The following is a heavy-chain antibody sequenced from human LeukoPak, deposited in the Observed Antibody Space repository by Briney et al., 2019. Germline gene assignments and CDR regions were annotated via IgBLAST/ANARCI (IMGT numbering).Heavy chain of an antibody. CDR2: IIPIFGTA. CDR1: GGTFSSYA. V-gene: IGHV1-69*05. J-gene: IGHJ6*03. D-gene: IGHD1-26*01. CDR3: ASADSGSYSIYYYYMDV. Sequence: SVKVSCKASGGTFSSYAISWVRQAPGRGLEWMGGIIPIFGTANYAQKFQGRVTITTDESTSTAYMELSSLRSEDTAVYYCASADSGSYSIYYYYMDVWGKGTTVTVSS.